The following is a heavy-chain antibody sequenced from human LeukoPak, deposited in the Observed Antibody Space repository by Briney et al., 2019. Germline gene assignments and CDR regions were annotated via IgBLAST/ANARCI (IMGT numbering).Heavy chain of an antibody. CDR3: ARVGAWDLQRVFEY. D-gene: IGHD1-26*01. CDR2: IKQDGAEK. J-gene: IGHJ4*02. V-gene: IGHV3-7*01. Sequence: GSLRLSCAASGFRFGDYWMTWARHIPGKGLEWVANIKQDGAEKHYAESVEGRFIISRDNAKNSLYLEMDSLKVEDTAVYYSARVGAWDLQRVFEYWGQGILVTVS. CDR1: GFRFGDYW.